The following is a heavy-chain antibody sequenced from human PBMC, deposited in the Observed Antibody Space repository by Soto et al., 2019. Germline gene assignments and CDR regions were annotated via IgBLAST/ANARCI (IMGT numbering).Heavy chain of an antibody. Sequence: ASVKVSCKASGYTFTSYAMHWLRQAPGQRLEWMGWINAGNGNTKYSQKFQGRVTITRDTSASTAYMELSSLRSEDTAVYYCARGSDSSGYYTYWGQGTLVTVSS. V-gene: IGHV1-3*01. J-gene: IGHJ4*02. CDR2: INAGNGNT. CDR1: GYTFTSYA. CDR3: ARGSDSSGYYTY. D-gene: IGHD3-22*01.